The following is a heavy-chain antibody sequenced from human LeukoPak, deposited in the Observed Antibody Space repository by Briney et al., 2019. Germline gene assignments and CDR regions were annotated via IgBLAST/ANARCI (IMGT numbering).Heavy chain of an antibody. CDR3: ARDRGIGIVESRVAFDL. J-gene: IGHJ3*01. D-gene: IGHD3-22*01. CDR2: IYSNEHT. CDR1: GVSITSFD. V-gene: IGHV4-4*07. Sequence: SETLSLTCSVSGVSITSFDWSWVRQPAGKGLEWIGRIYSNEHTYSYHSLRGRVTISVDKSRNLVSLRLSSVAAADTGVYYCARDRGIGIVESRVAFDLWGQGTMVTVSS.